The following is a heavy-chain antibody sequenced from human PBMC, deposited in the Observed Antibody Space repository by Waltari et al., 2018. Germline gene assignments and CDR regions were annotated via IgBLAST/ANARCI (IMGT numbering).Heavy chain of an antibody. Sequence: EVQLVQSGAEVKKPGATVKISCKASGYTFTDYYMHWVQQAPGKGLEWMGRVDPEDGETIYAEKFQGRVTITADTSTDTAYMELSSLRSEDTAVYYCATQNYSGSGRDYYYYMDVWGKGTTVTVSS. CDR3: ATQNYSGSGRDYYYYMDV. J-gene: IGHJ6*03. CDR2: VDPEDGET. CDR1: GYTFTDYY. V-gene: IGHV1-69-2*01. D-gene: IGHD1-26*01.